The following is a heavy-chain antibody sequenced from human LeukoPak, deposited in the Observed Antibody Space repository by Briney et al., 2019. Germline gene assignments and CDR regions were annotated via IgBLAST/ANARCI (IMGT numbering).Heavy chain of an antibody. CDR2: IRSEAYGGTT. D-gene: IGHD3-10*01. V-gene: IGHV3-49*03. Sequence: GGSLRLSCTASGFTFGDYAMSWFRQAPGKGLEWVGFIRSEAYGGTTEYAASVKGRFTISRDDSKSIAYLQMNSLKTEDTAVYYCTRDIRNYGSGGYYWGQGTLVTVSS. CDR1: GFTFGDYA. CDR3: TRDIRNYGSGGYY. J-gene: IGHJ4*02.